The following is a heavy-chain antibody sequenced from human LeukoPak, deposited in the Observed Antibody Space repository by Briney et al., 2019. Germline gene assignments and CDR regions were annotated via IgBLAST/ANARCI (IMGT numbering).Heavy chain of an antibody. CDR3: ARGRMVRGVIAPDY. V-gene: IGHV4-59*01. Sequence: TPSETLSLTCTVSGGFISSYYWSWIRQPPGKGLEWIGYIYYSGSTNYNPSLKSRVTISVDTSKNQFSLKLSSVTAADTAVYYCARGRMVRGVIAPDYWGQGTLVTVSS. J-gene: IGHJ4*02. CDR1: GGFISSYY. CDR2: IYYSGST. D-gene: IGHD3-10*01.